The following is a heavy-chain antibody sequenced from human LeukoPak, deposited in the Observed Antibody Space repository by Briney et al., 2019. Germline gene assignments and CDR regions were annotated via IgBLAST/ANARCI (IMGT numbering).Heavy chain of an antibody. Sequence: GGSLRLSCTASGFTFSTYEMNWVRQAPGKGLEWVSYISGSGSTIYYADSVKGRFTISRDNAENSLYLQMSSLRAEDTALYYCAREGGWATTTNDYWAREPWSPSPQ. J-gene: IGHJ4*02. CDR3: AREGGWATTTNDY. CDR2: ISGSGSTI. CDR1: GFTFSTYE. D-gene: IGHD1-14*01. V-gene: IGHV3-48*03.